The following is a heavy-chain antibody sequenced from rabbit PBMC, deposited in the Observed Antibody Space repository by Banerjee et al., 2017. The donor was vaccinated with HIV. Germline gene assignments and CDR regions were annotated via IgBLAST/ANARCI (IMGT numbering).Heavy chain of an antibody. D-gene: IGHD2-1*01. J-gene: IGHJ4*01. CDR3: ARDNDYSDPYL. V-gene: IGHV1S45*01. CDR2: INTISGDT. Sequence: QEQLEESGGDLVKPEGSLTLTCTASGFSFSNKYVMCWVRQAPGKGLEWIACINTISGDTVYATWAKGRFTISKTSWTTVTLQMTSLTAADTATYFCARDNDYSDPYLWGPGTLVTVS. CDR1: GFSFSNKYV.